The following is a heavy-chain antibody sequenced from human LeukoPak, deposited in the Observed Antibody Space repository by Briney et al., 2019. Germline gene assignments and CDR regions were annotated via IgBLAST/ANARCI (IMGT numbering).Heavy chain of an antibody. V-gene: IGHV4-59*01. J-gene: IGHJ6*03. CDR1: GGSISSYY. Sequence: SETLSLTCTVSGGSISSYYWSWIRQPPGKGLEWIGYIYYSGSSNYNPSLKSRITISVDTSKNQFSLKLSSVTAADTAVYYCARVPRSYYYYYYMDVWGKGTTVTVSS. CDR3: ARVPRSYYYYYYMDV. CDR2: IYYSGSS.